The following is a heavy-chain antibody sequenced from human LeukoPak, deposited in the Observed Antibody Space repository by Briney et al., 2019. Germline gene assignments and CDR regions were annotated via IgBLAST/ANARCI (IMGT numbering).Heavy chain of an antibody. CDR3: ARARANSDFDY. V-gene: IGHV1-8*03. D-gene: IGHD1-26*01. J-gene: IGHJ4*02. CDR2: MNPNSGNT. CDR1: GYTFTSYD. Sequence: ASVKVSCKAYGYTFTSYDINWVRQATGQGLEWMGWMNPNSGNTGYAQKFQGRVTITRNTSISTAYMELCSLRSEDTAVYYCARARANSDFDYWGQGTLVTVSS.